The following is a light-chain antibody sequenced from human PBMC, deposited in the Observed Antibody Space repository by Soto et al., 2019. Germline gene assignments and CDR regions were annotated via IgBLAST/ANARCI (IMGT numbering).Light chain of an antibody. Sequence: EIVMTQSPATLSVSPGERATLSCRASQSVNSNLAWYQQRPGQAPRLLIYGASSRATGIPDRFSGSGSGTDFTLTISRLEPEDFAVYYCHQYSSSTKTFGQGTKVEIK. J-gene: IGKJ1*01. V-gene: IGKV3-20*01. CDR1: QSVNSN. CDR2: GAS. CDR3: HQYSSSTKT.